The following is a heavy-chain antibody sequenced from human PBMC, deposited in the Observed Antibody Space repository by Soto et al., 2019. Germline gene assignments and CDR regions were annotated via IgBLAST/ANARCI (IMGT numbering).Heavy chain of an antibody. CDR2: LYYSGGT. CDR1: GNSISSGYY. CDR3: VRGIYGMDA. Sequence: SETLSLTCAVSGNSISSGYYWGWIRQPPGKGLEWIGSLYYSGGTYYNPSLKSRVTISVDTSKNQFSLKLNSVTAADTAVYYCVRGIYGMDAWGQGTTVTVSS. J-gene: IGHJ6*02. V-gene: IGHV4-38-2*01.